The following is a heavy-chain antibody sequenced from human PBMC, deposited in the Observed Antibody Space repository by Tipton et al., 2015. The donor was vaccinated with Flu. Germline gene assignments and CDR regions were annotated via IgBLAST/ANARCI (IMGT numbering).Heavy chain of an antibody. V-gene: IGHV3-53*01. J-gene: IGHJ6*02. CDR1: GFTVSSNY. Sequence: SLRLSCAASGFTVSSNYMSWVRQAPGKGLEWVSVIYSGGSTYYADSVKGRFTISRDNSKNTLYLQMNSLRAEDTAVYYCAGEVFFEGWGSYLKGGGMDVWGQGTTVTVSS. CDR3: AGEVFFEGWGSYLKGGGMDV. D-gene: IGHD3-16*02. CDR2: IYSGGST.